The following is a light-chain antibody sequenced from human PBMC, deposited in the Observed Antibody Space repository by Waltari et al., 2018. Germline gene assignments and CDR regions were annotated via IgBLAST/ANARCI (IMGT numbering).Light chain of an antibody. V-gene: IGLV2-14*01. J-gene: IGLJ3*02. CDR1: SSDVGFYNY. Sequence: QSALTQPASVSGSPGQSITISCTGTSSDVGFYNYVPWYQQHPGKAPKLIIYDVSERPSGVSDRFSGSKSGNTASLTISGLQAEDEAVYYCNSYAGSSSWVFGGGTKLTVL. CDR3: NSYAGSSSWV. CDR2: DVS.